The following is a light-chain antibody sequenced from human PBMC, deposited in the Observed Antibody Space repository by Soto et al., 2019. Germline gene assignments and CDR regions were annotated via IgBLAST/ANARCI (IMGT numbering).Light chain of an antibody. CDR3: QSYDSSLSGFYV. V-gene: IGLV1-40*01. CDR2: ANI. Sequence: QPVLTQPPSVSGAPGQRVTISCTGSSSNIGAGYDVHWYQQLPGRAPKLLIYANINRPSGVPDRFSGSRSGTSASLAITGLQAEDEADYSCQSYDSSLSGFYVFGTGTKLTVL. CDR1: SSNIGAGYD. J-gene: IGLJ1*01.